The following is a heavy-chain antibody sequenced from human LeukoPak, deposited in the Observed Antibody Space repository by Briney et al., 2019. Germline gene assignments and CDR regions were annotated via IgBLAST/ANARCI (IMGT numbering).Heavy chain of an antibody. CDR1: GYSFTGYY. CDR2: INPYSGGT. V-gene: IGHV1-2*02. J-gene: IGHJ4*02. CDR3: ARTNGGYEYN. D-gene: IGHD5-12*01. Sequence: GASVKVSCKASGYSFTGYYIHWVRQAPGQGLAWMGWINPYSGGTTYAQKFQGRLTLTRDTSISTAYMEVSRLESDDTAVYYCARTNGGYEYNWGQGTRVIVSS.